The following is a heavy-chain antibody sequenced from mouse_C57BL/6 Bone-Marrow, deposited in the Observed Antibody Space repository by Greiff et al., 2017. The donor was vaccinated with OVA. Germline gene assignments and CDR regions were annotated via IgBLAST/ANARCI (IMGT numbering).Heavy chain of an antibody. Sequence: QVHVKQSGAELAKPGASVKLSCKASGYTFTSYWMHWVNQRPGQGLEWIGYINPSSGYTKYNQKFKDKATLTADKSSSTAYMQLSSLTYEDSAVYYCAHWWYFDVWGTGTTVTVSS. CDR1: GYTFTSYW. J-gene: IGHJ1*03. V-gene: IGHV1-7*01. CDR3: AHWWYFDV. CDR2: INPSSGYT.